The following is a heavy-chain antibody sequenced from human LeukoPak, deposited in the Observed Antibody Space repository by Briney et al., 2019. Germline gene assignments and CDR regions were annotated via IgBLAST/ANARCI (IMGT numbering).Heavy chain of an antibody. CDR1: GFTFSSYS. Sequence: PGGSLRLSCAASGFTFSSYSMNWVRQAPGKGLEWVSYISSSSSTIYYADSVKGRFTISRDNAKNSLYLQMNSLRAEDTAVYYCARDPGGYYRDYWGQGTLVTVSS. CDR3: ARDPGGYYRDY. J-gene: IGHJ4*02. V-gene: IGHV3-48*01. D-gene: IGHD3-3*01. CDR2: ISSSSSTI.